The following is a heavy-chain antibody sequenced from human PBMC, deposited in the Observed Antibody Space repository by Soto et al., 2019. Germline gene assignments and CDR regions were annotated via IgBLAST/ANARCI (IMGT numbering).Heavy chain of an antibody. D-gene: IGHD3-16*01. CDR2: ISATGGGT. V-gene: IGHV3-23*01. CDR1: GFKFSNYA. J-gene: IGHJ4*02. CDR3: AKDRRAGGNSAFYFDF. Sequence: GGSLRLSCAASGFKFSNYAMSGGRQAPGKGLEWVSLISATGGGTYYADSVKGRFTISRDNSHNTLYLQVHSLTAEDTAVYYCAKDRRAGGNSAFYFDFWGQGAQVTVSS.